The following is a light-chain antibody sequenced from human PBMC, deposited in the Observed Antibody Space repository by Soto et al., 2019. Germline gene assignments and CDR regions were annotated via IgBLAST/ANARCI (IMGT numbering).Light chain of an antibody. CDR2: GAS. CDR3: QHEGSLVLT. Sequence: EIVLTQSPGTLSLSPGERATPSGRASQSVSSTYLAWDQQKPGQAPRLLIYGASSSATGIPDRFSGSGSGTDFTLTIRRLEPEDFAVYYCQHEGSLVLTFDGGTKVEIK. CDR1: QSVSSTY. J-gene: IGKJ4*01. V-gene: IGKV3-20*01.